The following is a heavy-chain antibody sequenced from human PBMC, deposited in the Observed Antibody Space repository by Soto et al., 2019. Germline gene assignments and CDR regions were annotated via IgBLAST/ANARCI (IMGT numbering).Heavy chain of an antibody. Sequence: GGSLRLSCAASGFTFSSYSMNWVRQAPGKGLEWVSSISSSSSYIYYADSVKGRFTISRDNAKNSLYLQMNSLRAEDTAVYYCARDRDVVVPAALNFDPWGQGTLVTVSS. CDR3: ARDRDVVVPAALNFDP. V-gene: IGHV3-21*01. CDR1: GFTFSSYS. CDR2: ISSSSSYI. J-gene: IGHJ5*02. D-gene: IGHD2-2*01.